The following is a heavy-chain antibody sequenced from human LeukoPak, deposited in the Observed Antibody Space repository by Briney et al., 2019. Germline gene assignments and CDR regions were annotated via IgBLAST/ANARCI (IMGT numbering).Heavy chain of an antibody. V-gene: IGHV4-4*09. D-gene: IGHD3-22*01. CDR2: IYTSGST. J-gene: IGHJ5*02. CDR1: GGSISSYY. Sequence: NPSETLSLTCTVSGGSISSYYWSWIRQPPGKGLEWIGYIYTSGSTNYNPSLKSRVTISVDTSKNQFSLKLSSVTAADTAVYYCARRAVVRGKYNWFDPWGQGTLVTVSS. CDR3: ARRAVVRGKYNWFDP.